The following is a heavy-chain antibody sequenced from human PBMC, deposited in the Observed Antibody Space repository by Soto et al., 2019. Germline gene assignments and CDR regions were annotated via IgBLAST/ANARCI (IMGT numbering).Heavy chain of an antibody. CDR1: GFTFSSYA. V-gene: IGHV3-23*01. Sequence: EVQLLESGGGLVQPGGSLRLSCEASGFTFSSYAMSWVRQAPGKGLEWVSAISGSGGSTYYADSVKGRFTISRDNSKNTLYLQMNSLRAEDTAVYYCANIQEQLVGGFGWFDPWGQGTLVTVSS. D-gene: IGHD6-6*01. J-gene: IGHJ5*02. CDR2: ISGSGGST. CDR3: ANIQEQLVGGFGWFDP.